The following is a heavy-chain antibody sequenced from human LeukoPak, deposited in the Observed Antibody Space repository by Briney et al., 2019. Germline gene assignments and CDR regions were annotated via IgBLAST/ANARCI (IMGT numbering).Heavy chain of an antibody. CDR3: ARGSPFRGGDY. CDR1: GGSITSYY. Sequence: SETLSLTCTVSGGSITSYYWSWIRQPPGKGLEWIGYIYYSGSTNYNPSLKSRVTMSVDTSKDQFSLKLTSVTAADTAVYYCARGSPFRGGDYWGQGTLVTVSS. CDR2: IYYSGST. V-gene: IGHV4-59*01. D-gene: IGHD3-10*01. J-gene: IGHJ4*02.